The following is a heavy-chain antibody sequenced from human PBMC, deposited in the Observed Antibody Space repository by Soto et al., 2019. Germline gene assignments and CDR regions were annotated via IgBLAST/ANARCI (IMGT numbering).Heavy chain of an antibody. Sequence: QVQLVQSGAEVKKPGSSVKVSCKASGGTFSSYAISWVRQAPGQGLEWMGGIIPISGTANYAQKFQGRVTINADESTSTAYMELSRLRSEATAVYYCARSQGSSTSLEIYYYYYYGMDVWGQGTTVTVSS. D-gene: IGHD2-2*01. CDR1: GGTFSSYA. J-gene: IGHJ6*02. CDR2: IIPISGTA. CDR3: ARSQGSSTSLEIYYYYYYGMDV. V-gene: IGHV1-69*01.